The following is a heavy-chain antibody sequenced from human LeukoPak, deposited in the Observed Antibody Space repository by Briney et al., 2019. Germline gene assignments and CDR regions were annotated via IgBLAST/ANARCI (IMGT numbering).Heavy chain of an antibody. CDR1: GFRISNYW. D-gene: IGHD1-26*01. CDR3: ASDPPWENDAFDI. Sequence: GGSLRLSCAASGFRISNYWMTWVRQAPGKGLEWVANIRQDGGGRYYMDSVKGRFTISRDNGKNSLYLQMNSLRGDDTAVYYCASDPPWENDAFDIWGQGTMVTVSS. CDR2: IRQDGGGR. J-gene: IGHJ3*02. V-gene: IGHV3-7*01.